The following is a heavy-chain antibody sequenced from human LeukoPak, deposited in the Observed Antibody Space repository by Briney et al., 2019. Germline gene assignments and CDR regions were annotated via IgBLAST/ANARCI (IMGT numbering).Heavy chain of an antibody. CDR3: AKDGGINYSGWSNY. Sequence: SGGSLRLSCAASGFTFTSYTMNWVRQAPGKGLEWVSAISASGDSTYYADSVKGRFTISRDNSKNTLYLQMNSLRDEDTAVYFCAKDGGINYSGWSNYWGQGTLVTVSS. J-gene: IGHJ4*02. D-gene: IGHD6-19*01. CDR2: ISASGDST. CDR1: GFTFTSYT. V-gene: IGHV3-23*01.